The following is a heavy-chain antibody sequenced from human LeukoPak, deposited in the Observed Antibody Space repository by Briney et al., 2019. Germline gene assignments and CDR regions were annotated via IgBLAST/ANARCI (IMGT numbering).Heavy chain of an antibody. V-gene: IGHV3-48*01. D-gene: IGHD3-9*01. Sequence: GGSLRLSFAASGFTFSIYGMNSVRQAPGKGLEWLSYTTGSSSTIYYADSVKGRFTISRDNPKNSLYLQMNSLRAEDTGVYHCASSTGYLDYWGQGTLVIVSS. CDR1: GFTFSIYG. CDR3: ASSTGYLDY. CDR2: TTGSSSTI. J-gene: IGHJ4*02.